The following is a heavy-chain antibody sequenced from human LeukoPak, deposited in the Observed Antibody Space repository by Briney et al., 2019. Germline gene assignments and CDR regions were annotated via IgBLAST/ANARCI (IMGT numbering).Heavy chain of an antibody. V-gene: IGHV3-23*01. CDR3: AKIVDYYGSGSYGGSDY. J-gene: IGHJ4*02. D-gene: IGHD3-10*01. CDR2: ISGSGGST. CDR1: GFTFSSYA. Sequence: GGSLRLSCAASGFTFSSYAMSWVRQAPGKGLEWVSAISGSGGSTYYADSVKGRFTISRDNSKNTLYLQMNSLRAEDTAVYYCAKIVDYYGSGSYGGSDYWGQGTLVTVSS.